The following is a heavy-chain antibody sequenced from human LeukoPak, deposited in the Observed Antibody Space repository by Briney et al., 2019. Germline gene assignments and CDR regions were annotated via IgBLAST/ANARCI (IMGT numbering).Heavy chain of an antibody. J-gene: IGHJ5*01. CDR3: AREGVSRKFDS. V-gene: IGHV1-18*04. D-gene: IGHD5/OR15-5a*01. Sequence: GASVTVSFKTSGYNFTTYFITWVRQAPGQGLEWMGWISPYNGHTKYAHNLQGRVTMTTDTSTTTAFMELRSLMSDDTAVYYCAREGVSRKFDSWGQGTLVTVSS. CDR1: GYNFTTYF. CDR2: ISPYNGHT.